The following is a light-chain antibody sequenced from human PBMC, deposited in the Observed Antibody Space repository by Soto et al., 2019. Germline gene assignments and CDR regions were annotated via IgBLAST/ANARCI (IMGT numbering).Light chain of an antibody. J-gene: IGLJ2*01. CDR1: SSDIGVYDF. CDR3: CSYTTTSAVV. V-gene: IGLV2-14*01. Sequence: QSVLTQPGSVSGSPGQSITISCTGTSSDIGVYDFVSWYQQHPGIAPKLIIYEVTNRPSGVSNRFSGSKSGNTASLTISGLQAEDEADYYCCSYTTTSAVVFGGGTKLTVL. CDR2: EVT.